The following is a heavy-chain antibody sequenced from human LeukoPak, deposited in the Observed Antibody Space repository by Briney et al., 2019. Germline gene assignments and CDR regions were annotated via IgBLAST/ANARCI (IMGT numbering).Heavy chain of an antibody. Sequence: GGSLRLSCAASGFTFNDYGLSWVRQAPGKGLEWVSGINWNGGTAGYADSVRGRFTISRDNSKNTLFLQMNSLRVEDTAVYYCAKGDTTWELPHDYWGQGTLVTVSS. D-gene: IGHD1-26*01. CDR1: GFTFNDYG. V-gene: IGHV3-20*04. CDR3: AKGDTTWELPHDY. CDR2: INWNGGTA. J-gene: IGHJ4*02.